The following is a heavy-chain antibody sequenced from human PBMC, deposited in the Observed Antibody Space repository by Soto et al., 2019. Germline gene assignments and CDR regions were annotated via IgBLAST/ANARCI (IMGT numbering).Heavy chain of an antibody. Sequence: QVQLVQSGAEVKKPGSSVKVSCKASEGTFSSYAISWVRQAPGQGLEWMGGIIPIFGTANYAQKFQGRVTITADESTSTAYMELSSLRSEDTAVYYCARVYPEHYYDSSGYYRDAFDIWGQGTMVTVSS. V-gene: IGHV1-69*01. CDR1: EGTFSSYA. D-gene: IGHD3-22*01. J-gene: IGHJ3*02. CDR3: ARVYPEHYYDSSGYYRDAFDI. CDR2: IIPIFGTA.